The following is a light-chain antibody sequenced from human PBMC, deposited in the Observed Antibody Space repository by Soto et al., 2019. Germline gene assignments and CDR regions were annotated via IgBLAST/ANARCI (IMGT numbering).Light chain of an antibody. Sequence: QSVLTQPASVSGAPGRRVTISCTGNSSNIEAGYDVNWYQQLPGTAPKLLIYGNINRPSGVPDRFSGSKSGTSASLAITGLQAEDEADYYCQSYDSSLSGSRVFGGGTKLTVL. J-gene: IGLJ3*02. CDR2: GNI. V-gene: IGLV1-40*01. CDR3: QSYDSSLSGSRV. CDR1: SSNIEAGYD.